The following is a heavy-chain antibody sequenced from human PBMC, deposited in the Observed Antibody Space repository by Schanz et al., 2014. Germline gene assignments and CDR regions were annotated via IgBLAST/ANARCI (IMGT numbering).Heavy chain of an antibody. V-gene: IGHV3-30*04. CDR2: ISGNGGEK. J-gene: IGHJ6*02. CDR3: AKIRYDSSGYYLPYYGMDV. Sequence: QVQLVESGGGVVQPGRSLRLSCAASGFSFSTYAMHWVRQAPGKGLRCVAVISGNGGEKYYADSVKGRFTISRDNSENTLYLQMNSLRAEDTAVYYCAKIRYDSSGYYLPYYGMDVWGQGTTVIVSS. D-gene: IGHD3-22*01. CDR1: GFSFSTYA.